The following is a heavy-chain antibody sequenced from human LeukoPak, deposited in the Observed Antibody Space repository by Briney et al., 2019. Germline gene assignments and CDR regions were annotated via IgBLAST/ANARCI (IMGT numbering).Heavy chain of an antibody. J-gene: IGHJ4*02. V-gene: IGHV4-31*03. CDR3: ARAIAVAGTTFDY. CDR1: GGSISSGGYY. CDR2: IYYSGST. Sequence: SQTLPLTCTVSGGSISSGGYYWSWIRQHPGKGLEWIGYIYYSGSTYYNPSLKSRVTISVDTSKNQFSLKLSSVTAADTAVYYCARAIAVAGTTFDYWGQGTLVTVSS. D-gene: IGHD6-19*01.